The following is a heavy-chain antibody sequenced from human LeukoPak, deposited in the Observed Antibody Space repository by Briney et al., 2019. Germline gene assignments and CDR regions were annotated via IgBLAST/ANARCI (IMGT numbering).Heavy chain of an antibody. D-gene: IGHD3-22*01. CDR2: IYYSGST. V-gene: IGHV4-59*12. CDR1: GGSISNYY. CDR3: ARLAIVVAREGAFDI. Sequence: SETLSLTCTVSGGSISNYYWNWIRQPPGKGLEWIGYIYYSGSTNYNPSLKSRVTISVDTSKNQFSLKLSSVTAADTAVYYCARLAIVVAREGAFDIWGQGTMVTVSS. J-gene: IGHJ3*02.